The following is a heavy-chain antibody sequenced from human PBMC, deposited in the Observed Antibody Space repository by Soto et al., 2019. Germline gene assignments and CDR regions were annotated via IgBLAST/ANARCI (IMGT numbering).Heavy chain of an antibody. D-gene: IGHD5-12*01. CDR1: GGSISSYY. CDR2: IYYSGST. J-gene: IGHJ4*02. CDR3: ARAEMATIPFDY. V-gene: IGHV4-59*08. Sequence: SETLSLTCTVSGGSISSYYWSWIRQPPGKGLEWIGYIYYSGSTNYNPSLKSRVTISVDTSKNQFSLKLNSMTAADTAVYYCARAEMATIPFDYWGQGTLVTVSS.